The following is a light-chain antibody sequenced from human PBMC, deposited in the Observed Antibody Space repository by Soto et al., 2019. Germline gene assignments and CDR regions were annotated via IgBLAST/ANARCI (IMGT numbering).Light chain of an antibody. Sequence: QSVLTQTPSASGTPGQRVIISCSGSSSNIGSNYVYWYKQLPGTAPKLLISRDNERPSGVPDRFSGSKSGTSGSLAISGLRSEDEADYYCAAWDDSLSSPVFGGGTKVTVL. J-gene: IGLJ2*01. CDR2: RDN. CDR1: SSNIGSNY. CDR3: AAWDDSLSSPV. V-gene: IGLV1-47*01.